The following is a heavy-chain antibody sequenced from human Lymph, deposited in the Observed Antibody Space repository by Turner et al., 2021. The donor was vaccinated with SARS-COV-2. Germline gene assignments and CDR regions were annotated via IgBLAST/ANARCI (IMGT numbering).Heavy chain of an antibody. Sequence: QVQLVQSRAEVKKPGASVKVSCKASGSPFTGYYIHWGRQAPGQGLEWMGWINPNSGGTNYAQRFQGRVTRTRDTSLSTAYMQLSRLRSDDTAVYYCARSRDLQSMVRGVDPFDYWGQGTLVTVSS. V-gene: IGHV1-2*02. CDR3: ARSRDLQSMVRGVDPFDY. CDR1: GSPFTGYY. CDR2: INPNSGGT. J-gene: IGHJ4*02. D-gene: IGHD3-10*01.